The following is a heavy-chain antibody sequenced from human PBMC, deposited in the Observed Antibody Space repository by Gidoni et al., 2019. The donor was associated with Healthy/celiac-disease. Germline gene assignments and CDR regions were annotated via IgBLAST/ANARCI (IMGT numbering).Heavy chain of an antibody. D-gene: IGHD5-18*01. V-gene: IGHV4-34*01. CDR1: GGSFSGYY. Sequence: QVQLQQWGAGLLKPSETLSLTCAVSGGSFSGYYWSWIRQPPGQGLEWIGEINHSGSTNYNPSLKSRVTRSVDTSKNQFSLKLSSVTAADTAVYYCARGRDRIQLWLSGYGMDVWGQGTTVTVSS. J-gene: IGHJ6*02. CDR3: ARGRDRIQLWLSGYGMDV. CDR2: INHSGST.